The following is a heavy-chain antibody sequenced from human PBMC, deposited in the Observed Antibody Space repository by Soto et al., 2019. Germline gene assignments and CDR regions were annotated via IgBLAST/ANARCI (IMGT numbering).Heavy chain of an antibody. CDR3: ARDPVAFGYFDY. Sequence: PSETLSLTCTVSGGSISSYYWSWIRQPPGKGLEWIGYIYYSGSTNYNPSLKSRVTISVGTSKNQFSLKLSSVTAADTAVYYCARDPVAFGYFDYWGQGTLVTVSS. V-gene: IGHV4-59*01. J-gene: IGHJ4*02. CDR2: IYYSGST. CDR1: GGSISSYY. D-gene: IGHD3-3*02.